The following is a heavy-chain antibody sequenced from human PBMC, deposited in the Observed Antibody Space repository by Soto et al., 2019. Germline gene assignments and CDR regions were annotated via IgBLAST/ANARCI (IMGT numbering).Heavy chain of an antibody. J-gene: IGHJ6*02. D-gene: IGHD2-8*01. CDR3: ARDNDPPQLGGNYYYVLDV. Sequence: QVQLEQSGAEVKKPGSSVKVSCKASGGTFRTAAISWVRQAPGQGLEWMGGIMPVFRTPDYAQKFQGRVTITADESTNRAYIELSGLRSDDTAVYYCARDNDPPQLGGNYYYVLDVWGQGTTITVSS. CDR2: IMPVFRTP. V-gene: IGHV1-69*12. CDR1: GGTFRTAA.